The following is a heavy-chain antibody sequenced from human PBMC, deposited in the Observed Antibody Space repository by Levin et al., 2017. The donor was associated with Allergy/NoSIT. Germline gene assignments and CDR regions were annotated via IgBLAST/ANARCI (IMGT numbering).Heavy chain of an antibody. Sequence: PSETLSLTCTVSGGSISSYYWSWIRQPPGKGLEWIGYIYYSGSTNYNPSLKSRVTISVDTSKNQFSLKLSSVTAADTAVYYCARLLNPYWYFDLWGRGTLVTVSS. CDR2: IYYSGST. CDR1: GGSISSYY. V-gene: IGHV4-59*08. J-gene: IGHJ2*01. CDR3: ARLLNPYWYFDL.